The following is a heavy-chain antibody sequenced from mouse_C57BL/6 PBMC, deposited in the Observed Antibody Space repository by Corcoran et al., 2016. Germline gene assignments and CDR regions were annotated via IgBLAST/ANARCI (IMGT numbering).Heavy chain of an antibody. CDR3: ARENDAMHY. CDR2: INPYNGGT. J-gene: IGHJ4*01. Sequence: EVQLQQSGPVLVKPGASVKMSCKASGYTFTDYYMNWVKQSHGKSLEWIGVINPYNGGTSYNQKFKGKATLTVDKSSSTAYMELNSLTSEDSAVYYCARENDAMHYWGQGTSVTVSS. CDR1: GYTFTDYY. V-gene: IGHV1-19*01.